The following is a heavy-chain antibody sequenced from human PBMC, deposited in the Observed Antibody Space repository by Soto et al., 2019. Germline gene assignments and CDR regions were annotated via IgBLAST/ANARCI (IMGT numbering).Heavy chain of an antibody. CDR3: ARLDGFGY. Sequence: QVQLQESGPGLVKPSGTLSLTCAVSGDSISSSNWWSWVRQPPGKGLEWIGEIYHSGNTNYNPALKGRFTISVDKSKNQFALKLTSVAAADTAVYYCARLDGFGYWGQGTLVTVSS. D-gene: IGHD1-1*01. CDR2: IYHSGNT. J-gene: IGHJ4*02. CDR1: GDSISSSNW. V-gene: IGHV4-4*02.